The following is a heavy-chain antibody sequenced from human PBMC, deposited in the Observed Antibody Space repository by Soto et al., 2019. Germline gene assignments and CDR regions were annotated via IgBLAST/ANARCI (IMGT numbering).Heavy chain of an antibody. CDR1: GGSISSGGYS. Sequence: PSETLSLTCAVSGGSISSGGYSWSWIRQPPGKGLEWIGYIYHSGSTYYNPSLKSRVTISVDTSKNQFSLKLSSVTAADTAVYYCARVTYYYDSSGYQTPEYFDYCGQGSLVTVSS. CDR3: ARVTYYYDSSGYQTPEYFDY. CDR2: IYHSGST. D-gene: IGHD3-22*01. J-gene: IGHJ4*02. V-gene: IGHV4-30-2*05.